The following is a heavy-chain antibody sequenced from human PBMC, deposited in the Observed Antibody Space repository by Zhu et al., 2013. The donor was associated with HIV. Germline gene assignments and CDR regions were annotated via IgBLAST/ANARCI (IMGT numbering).Heavy chain of an antibody. J-gene: IGHJ6*02. D-gene: IGHD3-9*01. V-gene: IGHV1-18*01. CDR1: GYTFTSYG. CDR2: ISAYNGNT. CDR3: ARGHYDILTGYYNRGSPYYYYGMDV. Sequence: QVQLVQSGAEVKKPGASVKVSCKASGYTFTSYGISWVRQAPGQGLEWMGWISAYNGNTNYAQKLQGRVTMTTDTSTSTAYMELRSLRSDDTAVYYCARGHYDILTGYYNRGSPYYYYGMDVWGQGTTVTVSS.